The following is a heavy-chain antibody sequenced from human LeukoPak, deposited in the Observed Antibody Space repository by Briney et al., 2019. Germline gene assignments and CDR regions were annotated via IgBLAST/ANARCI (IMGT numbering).Heavy chain of an antibody. J-gene: IGHJ4*02. CDR3: AAPAFYYDTRGYQPRFDH. D-gene: IGHD3-22*01. CDR1: GGTFSNYA. CDR2: FIPTYDTV. V-gene: IGHV1-69*05. Sequence: SVKASCRTSGGTFSNYAFSWVRQAPGQGPEWLGGFIPTYDTVKYARKFQGRVTLTTDESTNTVYMDLTSLSSEDTAVYYCAAPAFYYDTRGYQPRFDHWGQGTLITVSS.